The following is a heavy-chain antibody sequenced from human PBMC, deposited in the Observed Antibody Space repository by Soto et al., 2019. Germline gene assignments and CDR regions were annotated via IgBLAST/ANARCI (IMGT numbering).Heavy chain of an antibody. D-gene: IGHD1-26*01. J-gene: IGHJ4*02. CDR2: IYYSGST. CDR1: GGSVSSGY. CDR3: AKSSGTEYFDS. Sequence: SETLSLTCTVSGGSVSSGYWSWIRQSPGKGLEWIAYIYYSGSTNYNPSLKSRVTTLADTSKNQFSLRLSSVTAADTAVYYCAKSSGTEYFDSWGQGTRVTVSS. V-gene: IGHV4-59*02.